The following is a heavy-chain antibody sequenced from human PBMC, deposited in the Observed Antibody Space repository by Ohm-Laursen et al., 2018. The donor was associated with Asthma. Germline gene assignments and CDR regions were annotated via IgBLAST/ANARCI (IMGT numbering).Heavy chain of an antibody. V-gene: IGHV4-30-4*01. CDR1: GGSINTDYY. D-gene: IGHD1-26*01. CDR3: CRSVYFRGRGSGYLDL. CDR2: IYHSGST. Sequence: TLSLTCTVSGGSINTDYYWTWIRQSPGKGLEWIGFIYHSGSTYFNPSLQSRASISRDTSRNQFSLHLTSVTAADTAVYFCCRSVYFRGRGSGYLDLWAVAPWSLSLQ. J-gene: IGHJ2*01.